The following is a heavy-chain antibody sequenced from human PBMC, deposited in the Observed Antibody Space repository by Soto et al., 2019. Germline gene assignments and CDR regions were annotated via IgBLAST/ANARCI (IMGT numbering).Heavy chain of an antibody. Sequence: QVHLVQSGAEVKKPGASVKVSCKASGYTFTSYGITWVRQAPGQGLEWMGWISAHNGNTDYAQKLQGRVIVTRDTXXXXXXXEXXXXXXXXXXXXXCAXGRYGDYWGQGALVTVSS. J-gene: IGHJ4*02. CDR2: ISAHNGNT. CDR3: AXGRYGDY. CDR1: GYTFTSYG. D-gene: IGHD1-26*01. V-gene: IGHV1-18*01.